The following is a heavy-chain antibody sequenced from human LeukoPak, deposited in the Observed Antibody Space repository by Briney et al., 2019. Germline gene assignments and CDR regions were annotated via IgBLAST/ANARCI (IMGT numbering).Heavy chain of an antibody. Sequence: SQTLSLTCAISGDSVSSNSAAWNWIRQSPSRGLEWLGRTYYRSKWYNDYAVSVKSRITINPDTSKNQFSLQLNSVTPEDTAVYYCARVLSSYSSSWYYFDYWAREPWSPSPQ. D-gene: IGHD6-13*01. J-gene: IGHJ4*02. CDR2: TYYRSKWYN. V-gene: IGHV6-1*01. CDR1: GDSVSSNSAA. CDR3: ARVLSSYSSSWYYFDY.